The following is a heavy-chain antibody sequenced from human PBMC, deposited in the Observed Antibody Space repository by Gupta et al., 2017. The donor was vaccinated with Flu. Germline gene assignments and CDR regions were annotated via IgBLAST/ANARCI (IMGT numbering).Heavy chain of an antibody. J-gene: IGHJ4*02. D-gene: IGHD3-10*01. V-gene: IGHV4-39*01. CDR2: IYHSGGT. CDR1: SGSMNSSTYF. Sequence: QHLQESGPGLVKPSEPLSLTCSVSSGSMNSSTYFWGWIRQPPGKGLEWIGNIYHSGGTYYNPSLRSRVTISVDPSKNQFSLNLTSVTAADTAMYYCARHFSAYGGGCYFDYWGQGAPVTVSS. CDR3: ARHFSAYGGGCYFDY.